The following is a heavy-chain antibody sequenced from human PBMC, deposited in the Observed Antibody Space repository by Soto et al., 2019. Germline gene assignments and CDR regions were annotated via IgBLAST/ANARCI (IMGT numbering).Heavy chain of an antibody. CDR3: AAGELDYWYFDL. V-gene: IGHV1-58*01. D-gene: IGHD6-6*01. Sequence: ASVKVSCKASGFTFTSSAVQWVRQARGQRLEWIGWIVVGSGNSNYAQKFQKRDTSTRDMSTSTAYMELSSLRSEDTAVYYCAAGELDYWYFDLWGRGTLVTVSS. CDR1: GFTFTSSA. CDR2: IVVGSGNS. J-gene: IGHJ2*01.